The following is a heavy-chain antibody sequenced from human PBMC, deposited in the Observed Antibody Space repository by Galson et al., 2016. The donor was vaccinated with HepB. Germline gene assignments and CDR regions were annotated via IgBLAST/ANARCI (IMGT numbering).Heavy chain of an antibody. Sequence: SLRLSCAASGFTFSNYVMHWVRQAPGKGLEWVADISYDGNVKYYADSVQGRFTISRDNSNNMLYLQMNSLRSEYTAVYDCAKDVYGSGSYTEGIFDYWGQGTLVTVSS. J-gene: IGHJ4*02. V-gene: IGHV3-30*18. CDR1: GFTFSNYV. D-gene: IGHD3-10*01. CDR2: ISYDGNVK. CDR3: AKDVYGSGSYTEGIFDY.